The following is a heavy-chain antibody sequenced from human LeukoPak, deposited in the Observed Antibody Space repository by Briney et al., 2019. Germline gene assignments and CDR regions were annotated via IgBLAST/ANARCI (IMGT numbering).Heavy chain of an antibody. J-gene: IGHJ4*02. V-gene: IGHV4-61*08. CDR3: ARPWLGAFDY. CDR2: IYYSGST. D-gene: IGHD5-12*01. CDR1: GVSVSSGGDY. Sequence: SETLSLTCAVSGVSVSSGGDYWSWIRQPPGKGLEWIGYIYYSGSTNYNPSLKSRVTISVDTSKNHFSLKLSSATAADTAVYYCARPWLGAFDYWGQGTLVTVSS.